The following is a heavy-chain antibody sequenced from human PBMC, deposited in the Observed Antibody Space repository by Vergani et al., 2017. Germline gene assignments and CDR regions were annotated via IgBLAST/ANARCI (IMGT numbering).Heavy chain of an antibody. V-gene: IGHV4-61*02. CDR3: ARGHYDSSVNYYYGMDV. Sequence: QVQLQESGPGLVKPSQTLSLTCTVSGGSISSGSYYWSWIRQPAGKGLEWIGRIYTSGSTNYNPSLKSRVTISVDTSKNQFSLKLSSVTAADTAVYYCARGHYDSSVNYYYGMDVWGRETTVTVSS. CDR1: GGSISSGSYY. D-gene: IGHD3-22*01. J-gene: IGHJ6*02. CDR2: IYTSGST.